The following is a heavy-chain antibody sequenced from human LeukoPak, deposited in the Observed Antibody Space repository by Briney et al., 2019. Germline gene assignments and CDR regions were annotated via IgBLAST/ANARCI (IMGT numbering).Heavy chain of an antibody. Sequence: GGSLRLSCAASGFTVSSNYMSWVRQAPGKGLEWVSVIYSGGSTYYADSVKCRFTISRDNSKNTLYLQMNSLRAEDTAVYYCARDLDYYDSSGYLDAFDIWGQGTMVTVSS. J-gene: IGHJ3*02. CDR2: IYSGGST. CDR3: ARDLDYYDSSGYLDAFDI. CDR1: GFTVSSNY. V-gene: IGHV3-66*01. D-gene: IGHD3-22*01.